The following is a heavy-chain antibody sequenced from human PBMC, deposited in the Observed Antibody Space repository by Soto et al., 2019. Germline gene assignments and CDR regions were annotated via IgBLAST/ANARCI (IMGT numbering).Heavy chain of an antibody. CDR1: GFSLSTSGVG. V-gene: IGHV2-5*01. J-gene: IGHJ5*02. CDR3: AHRDSSSWYVGIYNWFDP. Sequence: SGPALVNPTPPFTLTCTFSGFSLSTSGVGVGWIRQPPGKALEWLALIYWNDDKRYSPSLKSRLTITKDTSKNQVVLTMTNMDPVDTATYYCAHRDSSSWYVGIYNWFDPWGQGTLVTVSS. D-gene: IGHD6-13*01. CDR2: IYWNDDK.